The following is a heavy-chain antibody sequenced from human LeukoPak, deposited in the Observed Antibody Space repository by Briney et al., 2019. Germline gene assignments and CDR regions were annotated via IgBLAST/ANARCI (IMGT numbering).Heavy chain of an antibody. J-gene: IGHJ6*02. D-gene: IGHD4-23*01. CDR3: AREEQVTIMDV. CDR2: ISSSSSYI. Sequence: PGGSLRLSCAASGFTFSSYTMNWVRQAPGRGLEWVSSISSSSSYIYYADSVKGRFTISRDNAKNSLYLQMNSLRAEDTAVYYCAREEQVTIMDVWGQGTTVTVSS. CDR1: GFTFSSYT. V-gene: IGHV3-21*01.